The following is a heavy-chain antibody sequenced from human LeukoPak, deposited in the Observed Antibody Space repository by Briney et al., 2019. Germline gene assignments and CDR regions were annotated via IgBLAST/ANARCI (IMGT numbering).Heavy chain of an antibody. Sequence: GASVKVSCKAPGYTFTSYAMNWVRQAPGQGLEWMGWINTNTGNPTYAQGFTGRFVFSLDTSVSTAYLQISSLKAEDTAVYYCARGVLLWFGELSAGMDVWGQGTTVTVSS. J-gene: IGHJ6*02. D-gene: IGHD3-10*01. CDR1: GYTFTSYA. CDR3: ARGVLLWFGELSAGMDV. CDR2: INTNTGNP. V-gene: IGHV7-4-1*02.